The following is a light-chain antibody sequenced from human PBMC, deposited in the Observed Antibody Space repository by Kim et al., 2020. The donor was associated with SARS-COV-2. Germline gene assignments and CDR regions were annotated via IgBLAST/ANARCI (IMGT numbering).Light chain of an antibody. J-gene: IGLJ2*01. Sequence: SPGQTASITCSGDKLGDKYACWYQQKPGQSPVLVTYQDSKRPSGIPERFSGSNSGNTATLTIGGTQAMDEADYYCQAWDSSTALVFGGGTQLTVL. V-gene: IGLV3-1*01. CDR3: QAWDSSTALV. CDR1: KLGDKY. CDR2: QDS.